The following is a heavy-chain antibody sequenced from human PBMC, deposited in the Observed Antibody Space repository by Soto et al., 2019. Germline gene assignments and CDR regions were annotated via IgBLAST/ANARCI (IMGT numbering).Heavy chain of an antibody. J-gene: IGHJ4*02. CDR1: GGSGSSGSYY. V-gene: IGHV4-61*03. CDR3: ARVSQWLLTHFDY. CDR2: IHYSGST. D-gene: IGHD3-22*01. Sequence: SETLSLTCTVSGGSGSSGSYYWSWIRQPPGKGLEWIGYIHYSGSTNYNPSLKSRVTISVDTSKNHLSLKLSSVTAADTAVYYCARVSQWLLTHFDYGGQGTLVTVSS.